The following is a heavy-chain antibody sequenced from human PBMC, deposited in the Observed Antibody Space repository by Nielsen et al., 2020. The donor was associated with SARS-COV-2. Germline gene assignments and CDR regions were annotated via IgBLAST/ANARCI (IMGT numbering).Heavy chain of an antibody. D-gene: IGHD3-10*01. CDR1: GFTFSDYY. V-gene: IGHV4-34*01. CDR2: INHSGST. Sequence: ESLKISCVASGFTFSDYYMSWIRQAPGKGLEWIGEINHSGSTNYNPSLKSRVTISVDTSKNQFSLKLSSVTAADTAVYYCARGTGGLWFGEWFDPWGQGTLVTVSS. J-gene: IGHJ5*02. CDR3: ARGTGGLWFGEWFDP.